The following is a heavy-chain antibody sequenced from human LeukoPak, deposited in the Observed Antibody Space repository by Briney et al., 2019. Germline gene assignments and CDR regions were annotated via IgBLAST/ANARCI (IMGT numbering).Heavy chain of an antibody. V-gene: IGHV3-7*01. J-gene: IGHJ4*02. CDR1: GFTFRSYW. Sequence: GGSLRLSCVASGFTFRSYWMTWVRQAPGKGLEWVANINEDGSEGHYVDSVKGRFTTSRDNANNSLYLQMNSLRAEDAALYYCARTGRLFDYWGQGTLVTVSS. CDR3: ARTGRLFDY. D-gene: IGHD2-8*02. CDR2: INEDGSEG.